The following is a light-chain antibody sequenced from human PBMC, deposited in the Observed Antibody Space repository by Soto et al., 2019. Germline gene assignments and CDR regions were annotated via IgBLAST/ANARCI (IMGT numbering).Light chain of an antibody. J-gene: IGKJ2*01. CDR2: GAS. V-gene: IGKV3-15*01. CDR3: QHYSNWQQYNSWTAST. CDR1: QSISSN. Sequence: EILLTQSPATLSVSPGERATLACRASQSISSNLALYQQKPGQAPRLLIFGASTRATGISARFSGRGSGTQIPLTITTLQSGDFAVYYCQHYSNWQQYNSWTASTFGQGTKLEIK.